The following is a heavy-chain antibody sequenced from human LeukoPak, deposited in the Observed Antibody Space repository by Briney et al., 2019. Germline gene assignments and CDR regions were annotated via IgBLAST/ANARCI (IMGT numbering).Heavy chain of an antibody. CDR1: GFTFSSYA. Sequence: GGSLRLSCAASGFTFSSYAMHWVRQAPGKGLEGVAVISYDGSNKYDADSVKGRFTISRDNSKNTLYLQMNSLRAEDAAVYYCARDPGTYYYDRSGYAPSLYYYYMDVWGKGTMVTVSS. V-gene: IGHV3-30*04. CDR2: ISYDGSNK. J-gene: IGHJ6*03. D-gene: IGHD3-22*01. CDR3: ARDPGTYYYDRSGYAPSLYYYYMDV.